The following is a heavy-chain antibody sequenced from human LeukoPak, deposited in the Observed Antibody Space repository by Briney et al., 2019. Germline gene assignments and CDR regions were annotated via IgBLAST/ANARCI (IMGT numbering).Heavy chain of an antibody. CDR2: INPSGGST. D-gene: IGHD3-22*01. V-gene: IGHV1-46*01. CDR1: GYTFTSYY. CDR3: VRQYYHYSSDYYWAPDY. Sequence: VASVKVSCKASGYTFTSYYLHWVRQAPGQGLEWMGIINPSGGSTSYAQEFQGRVTMTRDMSTSTVYMELSSLRSEDTAVYYCVRQYYHYSSDYYWAPDYWGQGTLVTVSS. J-gene: IGHJ4*02.